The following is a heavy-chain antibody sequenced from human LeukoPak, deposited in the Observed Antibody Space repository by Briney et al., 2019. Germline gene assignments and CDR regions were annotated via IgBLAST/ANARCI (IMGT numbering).Heavy chain of an antibody. CDR3: ARPVGSGSYFDYFDY. D-gene: IGHD1-26*01. Sequence: ASVKVSCKASGYTFTGYYMHWVRQAPGQGLEWMGWINPNSGGTNYAQKFQGRVTMTRDTSISTAYMELSRLRSDDTAVYCCARPVGSGSYFDYFDYWGQGTLVTVSS. CDR2: INPNSGGT. V-gene: IGHV1-2*02. J-gene: IGHJ4*02. CDR1: GYTFTGYY.